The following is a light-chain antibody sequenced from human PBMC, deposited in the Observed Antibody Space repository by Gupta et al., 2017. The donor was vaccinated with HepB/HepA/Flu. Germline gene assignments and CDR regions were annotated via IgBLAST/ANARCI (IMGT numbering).Light chain of an antibody. J-gene: IGLJ2*01. CDR2: SNI. CDR1: SSNVGSNP. CDR3: AASDDSRNGPV. V-gene: IGLV1-44*01. Sequence: QSVLTQPPSASGNPGQRVTIYCSGSSSNVGSNPLSWYQQLPAPAPNLLIYSNIQRPSAVPARFSASKSGTSASLTISGLHAEDEADYYCAASDDSRNGPVFGGGTKLTVL.